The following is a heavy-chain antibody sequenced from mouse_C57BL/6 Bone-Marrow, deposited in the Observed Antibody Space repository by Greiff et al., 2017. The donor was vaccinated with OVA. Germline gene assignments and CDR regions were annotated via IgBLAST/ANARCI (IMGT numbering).Heavy chain of an antibody. Sequence: EVQRVESGGGLVKPGGSLKLSCAASGFTFSDYGMHWVRQAPEKGLEWVAYISSGSSTIYYADTVKGRFTISRDNATNTLFLQMTSLRSEDTAVYYCARGGGYSFAYWGQGTLVTVSA. V-gene: IGHV5-17*01. CDR3: ARGGGYSFAY. CDR1: GFTFSDYG. D-gene: IGHD2-3*01. CDR2: ISSGSSTI. J-gene: IGHJ3*01.